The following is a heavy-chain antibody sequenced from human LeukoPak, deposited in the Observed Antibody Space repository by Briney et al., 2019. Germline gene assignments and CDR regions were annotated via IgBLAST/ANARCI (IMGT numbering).Heavy chain of an antibody. CDR2: TGSA. CDR1: GYSFTSGHY. CDR3: ARYCTSTTCILRGFDY. Sequence: SETLSLTCPVSGYSFTSGHYWGWIRQPPGKGLEWIANTGSAHYNPSLKSRVTISVDTSKNQFSLKPSSVTAADTAVYYCARYCTSTTCILRGFDYWGQGTLVTVSS. V-gene: IGHV4-38-2*01. D-gene: IGHD2-2*01. J-gene: IGHJ4*02.